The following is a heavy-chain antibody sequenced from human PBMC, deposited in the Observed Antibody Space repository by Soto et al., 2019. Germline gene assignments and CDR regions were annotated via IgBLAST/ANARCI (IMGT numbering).Heavy chain of an antibody. V-gene: IGHV2-5*02. CDR1: GFSLSTSGVG. CDR3: VYFSTTVTTGYFDY. Sequence: QITLKESRPALVKPTQTLTLTCSFSGFSLSTSGVGVVWIRQPPGEALEWLALIYWDDDKRYSPSLKNRLTITTDTSRNQVVLTVTNMDPVDTATYYCVYFSTTVTTGYFDYWGQGTLVTVSS. D-gene: IGHD4-17*01. CDR2: IYWDDDK. J-gene: IGHJ4*02.